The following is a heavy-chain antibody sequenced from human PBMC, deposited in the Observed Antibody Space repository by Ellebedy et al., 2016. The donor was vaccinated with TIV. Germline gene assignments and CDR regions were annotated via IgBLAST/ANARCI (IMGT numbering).Heavy chain of an antibody. D-gene: IGHD1-26*01. CDR3: ARDGASSVGATTDFDY. CDR2: ISSSSSYI. Sequence: GESLKISXAASGFTFSSYSMNWVRQAPGKGLEWVSSISSSSSYIYYADSVKGRFTISRDNAKNSLYLQMNSLRAEDTAVYYCARDGASSVGATTDFDYWGQGTLVTVSS. V-gene: IGHV3-21*01. CDR1: GFTFSSYS. J-gene: IGHJ4*02.